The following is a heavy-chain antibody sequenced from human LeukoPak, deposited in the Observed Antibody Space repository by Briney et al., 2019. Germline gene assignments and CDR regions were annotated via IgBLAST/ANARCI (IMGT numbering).Heavy chain of an antibody. D-gene: IGHD2-15*01. J-gene: IGHJ4*02. Sequence: GGSLRLSCAASGFTFSVHAMGWVRQAPGKGLEWVSAISNNGGYTYYADSVQGRFTISRDNSKSTLCLQMNSLRAEDTAVYYCAKQLGYCSDGSCYFPYWGQGTLVTVSS. CDR2: ISNNGGYT. V-gene: IGHV3-23*01. CDR1: GFTFSVHA. CDR3: AKQLGYCSDGSCYFPY.